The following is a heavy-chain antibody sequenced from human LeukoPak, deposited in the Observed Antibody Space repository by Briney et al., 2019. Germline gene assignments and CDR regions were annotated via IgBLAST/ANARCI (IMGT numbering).Heavy chain of an antibody. CDR1: GDTFTGYS. Sequence: SVKVPCKTSGDTFTGYSIHWVRQAPGEALEWIGGINLNSGDTNYALKFQGRVIMTRDTSISTASMELRRLRSDDTAVYFCAKDKPMVRSRYMDVCGEGTTVTVS. D-gene: IGHD5-18*01. V-gene: IGHV1-2*02. CDR2: INLNSGDT. CDR3: AKDKPMVRSRYMDV. J-gene: IGHJ6*03.